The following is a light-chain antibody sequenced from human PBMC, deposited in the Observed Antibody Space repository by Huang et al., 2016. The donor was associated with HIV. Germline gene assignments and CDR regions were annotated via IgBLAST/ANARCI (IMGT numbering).Light chain of an antibody. CDR1: QSISDY. CDR3: QQYNNYPWT. J-gene: IGKJ1*01. CDR2: KAS. V-gene: IGKV1-5*03. Sequence: DIQMTHSPSTLSASVGDRVTITCRASQSISDYLAWYQQNPGEAPNLLIYKASSLEGGVPPRFSGSGSGTEFTLTISSLQADDVATYYCQQYNNYPWTFGQGTLVEIK.